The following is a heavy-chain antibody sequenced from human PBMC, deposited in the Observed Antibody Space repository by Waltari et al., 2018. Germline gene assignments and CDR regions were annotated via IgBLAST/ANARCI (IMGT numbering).Heavy chain of an antibody. CDR2: IHRSGRT. J-gene: IGHJ4*02. D-gene: IGHD2-15*01. CDR1: GDSLSERYW. CDR3: ARDRGRGQYFDS. Sequence: QLQLQQSGPGLVKPSESLSLTSAVPGDSLSERYWWSWVRQSPEKGLEWIGQIHRSGRTYSNPSLESRVSVSMDTSNNKFFLKLSSAIAADTAVYYCARDRGRGQYFDSWGQGALVTVSP. V-gene: IGHV4-4*02.